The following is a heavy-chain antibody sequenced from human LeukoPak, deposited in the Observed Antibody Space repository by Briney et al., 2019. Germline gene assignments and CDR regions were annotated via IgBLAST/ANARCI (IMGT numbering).Heavy chain of an antibody. V-gene: IGHV1-69*04. Sequence: GASVKVSCKASGGTFSSYAISWVRQAPGQGLEWMGRIIPILGIANYAQKFQGRVTITADKSTSTAYMELSSLRSEDTAVYYCARDPYYGSSGYYENDYWGQGTLVTVSS. D-gene: IGHD3-22*01. CDR2: IIPILGIA. CDR3: ARDPYYGSSGYYENDY. J-gene: IGHJ4*02. CDR1: GGTFSSYA.